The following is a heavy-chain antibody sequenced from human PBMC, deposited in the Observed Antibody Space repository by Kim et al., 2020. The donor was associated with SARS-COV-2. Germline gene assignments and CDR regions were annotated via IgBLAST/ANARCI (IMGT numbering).Heavy chain of an antibody. Sequence: GGSLRLSCAASGFTFDDYAMHWVRQAPGKGLEWVSGISWNSGSIGYADSVKGRFTISRDNAKNSLYLQMNSLRAEDTALYYCAKDSAQWFGEYWYFDLWG. V-gene: IGHV3-9*01. CDR2: ISWNSGSI. J-gene: IGHJ2*01. CDR3: AKDSAQWFGEYWYFDL. CDR1: GFTFDDYA. D-gene: IGHD3-10*01.